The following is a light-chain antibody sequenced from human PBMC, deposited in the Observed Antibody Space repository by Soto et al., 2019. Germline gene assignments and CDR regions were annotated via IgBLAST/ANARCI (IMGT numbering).Light chain of an antibody. CDR2: DAS. J-gene: IGKJ4*01. Sequence: EIVLTRSPATLSLSPGERATLSCRASQSVSSYLAWYQQKPGQAPRLLIYDASTRATGIPARFSGSGSGTDFTLTVSSLDPEDFAVYYCQQRSNWPLTFGGGTKVDIK. CDR1: QSVSSY. V-gene: IGKV3-11*01. CDR3: QQRSNWPLT.